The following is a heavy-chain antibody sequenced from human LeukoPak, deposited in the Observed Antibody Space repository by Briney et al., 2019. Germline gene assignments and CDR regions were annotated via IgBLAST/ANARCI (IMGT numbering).Heavy chain of an antibody. V-gene: IGHV1-3*01. CDR3: ARDEKGYYGSGPWFDP. CDR2: INAGNGNT. D-gene: IGHD3-10*01. Sequence: ASVKVSCKASGYTFTSYAMHWVRQAPGQRLEWMGWINAGNGNTKYSQKFQGRVTITRDTSASTAYMELSSLRSEDTAVYYCARDEKGYYGSGPWFDPWGQGTLVTVSS. CDR1: GYTFTSYA. J-gene: IGHJ5*02.